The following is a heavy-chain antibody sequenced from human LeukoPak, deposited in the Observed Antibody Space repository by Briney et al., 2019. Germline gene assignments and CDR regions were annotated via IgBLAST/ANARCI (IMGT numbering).Heavy chain of an antibody. D-gene: IGHD2-2*01. CDR2: IKEDGSEK. CDR1: GFTFSTSW. J-gene: IGHJ4*02. V-gene: IGHV3-7*01. Sequence: GGSLRLSCAASGFTFSTSWMHWVRQAPGKGLEWVANIKEDGSEKYHADSVKGRFTISRDNAKNTVYLQINSLRDEDTAVYYCARICSSTDCLIPDWGQGTLVTVSS. CDR3: ARICSSTDCLIPD.